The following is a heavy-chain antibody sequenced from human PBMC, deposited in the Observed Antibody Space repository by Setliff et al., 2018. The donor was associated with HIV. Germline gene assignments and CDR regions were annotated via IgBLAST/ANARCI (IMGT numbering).Heavy chain of an antibody. J-gene: IGHJ4*02. D-gene: IGHD3-3*01. Sequence: ASVKVSCKASGYTFTSYGISWVRQAPGQGLEWMGWINGGNGNTEYSQKFQGRVTITRDTSASTAYMELSSLRSEDTAVYYCARARFLAWLPDYWGQGTLVTVSS. CDR3: ARARFLAWLPDY. V-gene: IGHV1-3*01. CDR1: GYTFTSYG. CDR2: INGGNGNT.